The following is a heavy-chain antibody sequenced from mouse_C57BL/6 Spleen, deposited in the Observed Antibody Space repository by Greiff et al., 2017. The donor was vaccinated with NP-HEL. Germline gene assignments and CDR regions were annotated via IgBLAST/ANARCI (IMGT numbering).Heavy chain of an antibody. V-gene: IGHV1-52*01. CDR2: IDPSDSET. CDR3: AKGAIPGGHYFDY. CDR1: GYTFTSYW. D-gene: IGHD5-1-1*01. J-gene: IGHJ2*01. Sequence: VKLQQPGAELVRPGSSVKLSCKASGYTFTSYWMHWVKQRPIQGLEWIGNIDPSDSETHYNQKFKDKATLTVDKSSSTAYMQLSSLTSEDSAVYYCAKGAIPGGHYFDYWGQGTTLTVSS.